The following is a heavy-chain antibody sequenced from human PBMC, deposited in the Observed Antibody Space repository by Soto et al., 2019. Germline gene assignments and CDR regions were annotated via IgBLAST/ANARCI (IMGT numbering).Heavy chain of an antibody. J-gene: IGHJ4*02. D-gene: IGHD6-6*01. CDR1: GFTFSSYS. CDR3: ARRTYSSSPSPFDY. Sequence: NPGGSLRLSCAASGFTFSSYSMNWVRQAPAKGLEWVSSISSSSTYIYYADSLKGRFTLSRDNAKNSLYLQMNSLRAEDTAFYYCARRTYSSSPSPFDYWGQGTLVTVSS. V-gene: IGHV3-21*01. CDR2: ISSSSTYI.